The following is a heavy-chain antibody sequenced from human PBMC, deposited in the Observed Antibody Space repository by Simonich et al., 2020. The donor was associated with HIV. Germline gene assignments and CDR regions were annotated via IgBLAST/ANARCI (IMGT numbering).Heavy chain of an antibody. V-gene: IGHV1-2*02. J-gene: IGHJ4*02. CDR2: IRPKVGAT. Sequence: QVSLVQSGAEVKRPGASVKVSCKASGYSFTDYYIHWVRQAPGQGLGWMGWIRPKVGATNYAQQFRGRVTLTRDTAISTAYMELSRPRSDDTAVYYCARAYYDTLTGYLYLDSWGQGTLVTVSS. D-gene: IGHD3-9*01. CDR1: GYSFTDYY. CDR3: ARAYYDTLTGYLYLDS.